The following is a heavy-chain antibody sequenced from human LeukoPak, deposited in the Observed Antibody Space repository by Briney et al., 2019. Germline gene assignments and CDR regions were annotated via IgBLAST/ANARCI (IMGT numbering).Heavy chain of an antibody. Sequence: SETLSLTCAVSGGSFSGYYLSWIRQPPGKGLELIGEIKHSGSTNYNPSLKSRVTISVDTSKNQFSLKLSSVTAADTAVYFCARGPYSYDSSGAFDIWGQGTMVTVSS. CDR1: GGSFSGYY. CDR2: IKHSGST. J-gene: IGHJ3*02. CDR3: ARGPYSYDSSGAFDI. V-gene: IGHV4-34*01. D-gene: IGHD3-22*01.